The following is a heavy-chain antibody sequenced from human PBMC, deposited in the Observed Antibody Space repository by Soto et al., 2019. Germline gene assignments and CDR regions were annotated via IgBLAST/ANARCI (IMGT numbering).Heavy chain of an antibody. CDR1: GYSFTSYW. CDR2: IYPGDSDT. J-gene: IGHJ4*02. V-gene: IGHV5-51*01. Sequence: GESLTIYRQGSGYSFTSYWIDWVRQMPGKGLEWMGIIYPGDSDTRYSPSFQGQVTISADKPIRTPYLQWSSLKASDTAMYYCARHLKLPVADPTYYFYYWGQGTLVTVSA. D-gene: IGHD6-19*01. CDR3: ARHLKLPVADPTYYFYY.